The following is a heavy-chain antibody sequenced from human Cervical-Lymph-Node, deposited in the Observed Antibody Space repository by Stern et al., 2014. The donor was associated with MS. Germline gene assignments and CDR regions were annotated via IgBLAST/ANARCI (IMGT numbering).Heavy chain of an antibody. J-gene: IGHJ3*02. CDR2: IDWDDDK. Sequence: QITLKESGPALVKPTQTLTLTCTFSGFSLSTSGVCVGWIRQPPGKALEWLAIIDWDDDKYYSTSLKTRLTISKDTSKNQVVLTMTNMDPVDTATYYCARMSLVASDAFDIWGQGTMVTVSS. CDR3: ARMSLVASDAFDI. CDR1: GFSLSTSGVC. V-gene: IGHV2-70*01. D-gene: IGHD5-12*01.